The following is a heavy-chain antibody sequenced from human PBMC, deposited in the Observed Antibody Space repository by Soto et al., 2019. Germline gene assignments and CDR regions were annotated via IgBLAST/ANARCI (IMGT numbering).Heavy chain of an antibody. CDR2: INPNSGGT. D-gene: IGHD1-1*01. J-gene: IGHJ4*02. CDR3: ARWRGDMEHLDY. Sequence: ASVKVSCKASGYTFTGYYMHWVRQAPGQGLEWMGWINPNSGGTNYAQKFQGRVTMTRDTSISTAYMELSRLRSDDTAVYYCARWRGDMEHLDYWGQGTLVTVSS. V-gene: IGHV1-2*02. CDR1: GYTFTGYY.